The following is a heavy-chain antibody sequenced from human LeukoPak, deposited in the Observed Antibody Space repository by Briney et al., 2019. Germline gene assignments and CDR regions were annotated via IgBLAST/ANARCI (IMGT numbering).Heavy chain of an antibody. D-gene: IGHD4-17*01. V-gene: IGHV4-39*01. Sequence: SETLSLTCTASGGSISSSTYYWGWIRQPPGKGLEWIGSIYYSGSTYYNPSLKSRVTISVDTSKNQFSLKLSSVTAADTAVYYCARLDGDSLFDYWGQGTLVTVSS. J-gene: IGHJ4*02. CDR3: ARLDGDSLFDY. CDR2: IYYSGST. CDR1: GGSISSSTYY.